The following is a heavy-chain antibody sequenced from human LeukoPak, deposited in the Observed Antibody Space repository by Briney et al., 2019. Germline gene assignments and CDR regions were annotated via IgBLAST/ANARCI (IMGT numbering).Heavy chain of an antibody. CDR3: TRVYGDYVPFDY. J-gene: IGHJ4*02. D-gene: IGHD4-17*01. CDR1: GFSFSASA. CDR2: IRSKSNNYAT. Sequence: GGSLRLSCAASGFSFSASAVHWVRQASGKGLEWVGRIRSKSNNYATAYTASVNGRFTISRDDSKNTAYLQMNTLKTEDTAVYYCTRVYGDYVPFDYWGQGILVTVSS. V-gene: IGHV3-73*01.